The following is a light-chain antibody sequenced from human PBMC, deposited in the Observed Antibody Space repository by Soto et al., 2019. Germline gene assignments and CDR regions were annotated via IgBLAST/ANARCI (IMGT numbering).Light chain of an antibody. Sequence: EIMLRQSSGTLSLSPGERATLSCRASQSVSRYLAWYQQKPGQAPRLLIYGASSRATGIPDRFSGSGAGTDFTLAITGLELERFAVYYFQHYGSSPRTFALGTKVDIK. J-gene: IGKJ1*01. CDR2: GAS. V-gene: IGKV3-20*01. CDR1: QSVSRY. CDR3: QHYGSSPRT.